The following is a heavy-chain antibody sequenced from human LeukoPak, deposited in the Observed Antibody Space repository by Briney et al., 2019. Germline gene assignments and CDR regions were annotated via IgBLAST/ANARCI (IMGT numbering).Heavy chain of an antibody. J-gene: IGHJ4*02. Sequence: PSETLCLTCTVSGGSISSYYWSWIRQPPGKGLEWIANIYHTGSTNYNTSLRSRVTISIDTAKNQCSLKLISVTAADTAVYYCARHPGYDRRGPHRLWIDYWGQGTLVTVSS. V-gene: IGHV4-59*01. CDR3: ARHPGYDRRGPHRLWIDY. D-gene: IGHD3-22*01. CDR1: GGSISSYY. CDR2: IYHTGST.